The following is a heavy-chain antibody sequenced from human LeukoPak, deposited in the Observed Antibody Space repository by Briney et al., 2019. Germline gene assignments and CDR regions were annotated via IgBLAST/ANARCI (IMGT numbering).Heavy chain of an antibody. CDR2: IYSGGST. CDR1: GFTVSSNY. D-gene: IGHD3-22*01. CDR3: ARDLGDSSGNDY. J-gene: IGHJ4*02. V-gene: IGHV3-53*01. Sequence: PGGSLRLSCAASGFTVSSNYMSWVRQAPGKGLEWVSVIYSGGSTYYADSVKGRFTISRDNSKNTLYLQTNSLRAEDTAVYYCARDLGDSSGNDYWGQGTLVTVSS.